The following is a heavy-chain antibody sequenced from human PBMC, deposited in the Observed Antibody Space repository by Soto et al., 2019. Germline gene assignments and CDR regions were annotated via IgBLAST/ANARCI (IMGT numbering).Heavy chain of an antibody. D-gene: IGHD3-22*01. CDR1: GYTFSGYG. CDR3: ARGALSYYYDVNGYHDAFDL. V-gene: IGHV1-3*01. CDR2: INPGNGDT. Sequence: QAQIVQSGAEVKKPGASVKLSCKASGYTFSGYGTHWMRQAPGQRLEWMGWINPGNGDTKYSQTFQGRVTINRDTFATTAYMDLSSLRSEDTAVYYCARGALSYYYDVNGYHDAFDLWGQGTKVTVSS. J-gene: IGHJ3*01.